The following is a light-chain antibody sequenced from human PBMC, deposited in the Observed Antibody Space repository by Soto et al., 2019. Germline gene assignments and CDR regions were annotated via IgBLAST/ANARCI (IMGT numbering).Light chain of an antibody. CDR1: SSDIGGYNY. CDR2: DVT. J-gene: IGLJ2*01. Sequence: QSALTQPRSVSGSPGQSVAISCTGTSSDIGGYNYVSWFQQHPGKAPKLIIHDVTERPSGVPDRFSGSKSGNTASLTISGLQADDEAAYYCWLYSGISHVVFGGRTKLTVL. V-gene: IGLV2-11*01. CDR3: WLYSGISHVV.